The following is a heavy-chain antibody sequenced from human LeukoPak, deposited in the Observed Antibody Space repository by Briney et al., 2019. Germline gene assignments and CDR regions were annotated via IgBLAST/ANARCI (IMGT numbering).Heavy chain of an antibody. Sequence: ASVKVSCKASGYTFTGYYMHWVRQAPGQGLEWMGWINPNSGGTNYAQKFQGRVTMTRDTSISTAYMELSRLRSDDTAVYYCARWYYYETSGLYYGSFDNWGQGTLVTVSS. D-gene: IGHD3-22*01. CDR3: ARWYYYETSGLYYGSFDN. CDR2: INPNSGGT. CDR1: GYTFTGYY. V-gene: IGHV1-2*02. J-gene: IGHJ5*02.